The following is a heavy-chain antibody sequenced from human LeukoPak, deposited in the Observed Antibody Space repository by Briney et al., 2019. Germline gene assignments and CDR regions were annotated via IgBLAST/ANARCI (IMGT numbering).Heavy chain of an antibody. J-gene: IGHJ3*02. CDR1: GGSFSHYY. Sequence: PSETLSLTCVVYGGSFSHYYWTWIRQPPGKGLEWIGEINHSGRTDYNPSLKSRVTISEDTSKNQFSLKLSSVTAADTAVYYCARAFRGIFGVFEAFDIWGQGTMVTVSS. V-gene: IGHV4-34*01. CDR2: INHSGRT. CDR3: ARAFRGIFGVFEAFDI. D-gene: IGHD3-3*01.